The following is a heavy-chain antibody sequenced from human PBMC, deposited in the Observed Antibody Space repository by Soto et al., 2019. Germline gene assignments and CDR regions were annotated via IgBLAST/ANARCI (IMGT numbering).Heavy chain of an antibody. Sequence: GGSLRLSCAASGFSFSGYSMNWVRQAPGKGLEWVSYISGSTGTIYYADSMKDRFTISRDNAKHSLFLQMNTLRVEDTAVYYCARGWDSSSPSHMHVWGTGTTVTVSS. CDR3: ARGWDSSSPSHMHV. D-gene: IGHD6-6*01. CDR1: GFSFSGYS. J-gene: IGHJ6*03. CDR2: ISGSTGTI. V-gene: IGHV3-48*01.